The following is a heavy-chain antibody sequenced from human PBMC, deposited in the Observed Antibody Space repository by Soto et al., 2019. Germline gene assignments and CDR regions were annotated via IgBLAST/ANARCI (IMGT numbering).Heavy chain of an antibody. CDR1: GFTFSANA. CDR2: IAYDGTIK. J-gene: IGHJ4*02. Sequence: QEQLVESGGDVVQPGRSLTLSCAASGFTFSANAMHWVRQAPGKGLEWVAVIAYDGTIKIYRDSVKGRFTISRDDSKSTLYVQMNSLRPEDTAVYYCARDKIKGAPDYLDSWGQGTLVTVSS. CDR3: ARDKIKGAPDYLDS. V-gene: IGHV3-30-3*01. D-gene: IGHD1-26*01.